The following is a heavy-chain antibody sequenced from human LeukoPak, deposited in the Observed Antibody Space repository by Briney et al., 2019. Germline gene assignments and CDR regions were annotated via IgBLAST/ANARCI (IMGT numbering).Heavy chain of an antibody. J-gene: IGHJ6*02. D-gene: IGHD6-19*01. V-gene: IGHV1-46*01. CDR3: ARGGSSGWYPSNYYYYGMDV. Sequence: ASVKVSCKASGYTFTSYYMHWVRQAPGQGLERMGIINPSGGSTSYAQKFQGRVTMTRDTSTSTVYMELSSLRSEDTAVYYCARGGSSGWYPSNYYYYGMDVWGQGTTVTVSS. CDR1: GYTFTSYY. CDR2: INPSGGST.